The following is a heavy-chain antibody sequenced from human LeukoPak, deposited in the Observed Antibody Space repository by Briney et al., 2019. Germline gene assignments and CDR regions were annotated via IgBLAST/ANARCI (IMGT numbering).Heavy chain of an antibody. Sequence: GASVKVSCKASGGTFSSYAISWVRQAPGQGLEWMGGIIPILGTANYAQKFQGRVTITADESTSTAYMELSSLRSEDTAVYYCARDRLTSRLRLGELSLGWYYFDYWGQGTLVTVSS. CDR3: ARDRLTSRLRLGELSLGWYYFDY. V-gene: IGHV1-69*13. D-gene: IGHD3-16*02. J-gene: IGHJ4*02. CDR2: IIPILGTA. CDR1: GGTFSSYA.